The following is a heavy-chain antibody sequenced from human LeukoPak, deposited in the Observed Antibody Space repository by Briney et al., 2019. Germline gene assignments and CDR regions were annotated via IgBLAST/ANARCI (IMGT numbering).Heavy chain of an antibody. Sequence: SETLSLTCTVSGGSISTDYWSWIRQPAGQGLEWIGRISSSGRTNYNPALKSRVTMSLDTSKNQFSLHLKSMTPEDTAVYYCARDQSWTTGFDVWGQGTIVTVSS. CDR3: ARDQSWTTGFDV. D-gene: IGHD2-8*02. J-gene: IGHJ3*01. V-gene: IGHV4-4*07. CDR1: GGSISTDY. CDR2: ISSSGRT.